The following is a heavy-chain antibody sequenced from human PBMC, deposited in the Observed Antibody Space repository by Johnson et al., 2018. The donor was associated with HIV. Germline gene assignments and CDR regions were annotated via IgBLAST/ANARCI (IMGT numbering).Heavy chain of an antibody. CDR3: AKGDTVVGAKYAFDF. J-gene: IGHJ3*01. CDR2: IYSGSTI. V-gene: IGHV3-69-1*01. Sequence: GLEWISVIYSGSTIYYADSVKGRFTISRDNAKNSLYLQMNSLRAEDTAVYYCAKGDTVVGAKYAFDFWGQGTMVTVSS. D-gene: IGHD1-26*01.